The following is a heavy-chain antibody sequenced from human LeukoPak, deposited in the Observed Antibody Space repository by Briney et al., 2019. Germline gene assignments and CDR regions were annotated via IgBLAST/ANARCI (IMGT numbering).Heavy chain of an antibody. CDR3: ASATPVVPAAMWWFDP. CDR1: GGSFSGYY. J-gene: IGHJ5*02. CDR2: INHSGST. D-gene: IGHD2-2*01. Sequence: SETLSLTCAVYGGSFSGYYWSWIRQPPGKGLEWIGEINHSGSTNYNPSLKSRVTISVDTSKNQFPLKLSSVTAADTAVYYCASATPVVPAAMWWFDPWGQGTPVTVSS. V-gene: IGHV4-34*01.